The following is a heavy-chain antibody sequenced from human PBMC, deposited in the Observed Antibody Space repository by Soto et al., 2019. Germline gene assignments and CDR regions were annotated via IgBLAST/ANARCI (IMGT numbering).Heavy chain of an antibody. CDR2: IKQDGSEK. V-gene: IGHV3-7*03. D-gene: IGHD2-2*01. CDR1: GFTFSSYW. CDR3: AAHIVVVPAASNWFEP. J-gene: IGHJ5*02. Sequence: GSLRLSCAASGFTFSSYWMSWVREGPGKGLEWVANIKQDGSEKYYVDSVKGRFTISRDNAKNSLYLQMNSLRAEDTAVYYCAAHIVVVPAASNWFEPWGQGTLVTVSS.